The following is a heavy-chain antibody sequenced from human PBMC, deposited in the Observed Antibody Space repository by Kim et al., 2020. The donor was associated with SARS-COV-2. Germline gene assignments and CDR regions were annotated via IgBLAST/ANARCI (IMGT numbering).Heavy chain of an antibody. CDR1: GYTFTSYY. V-gene: IGHV1-46*01. CDR2: INPSGGST. CDR3: ATDHHIVGATSSISEDY. Sequence: ASVKVSCKASGYTFTSYYMHWVRQAPGQGLEWMGIINPSGGSTSYAQKFQGRVTMTRDTSTSTVYMELSSLRSEDTAVYYCATDHHIVGATSSISEDYWGQGTLVTVSS. D-gene: IGHD1-26*01. J-gene: IGHJ4*02.